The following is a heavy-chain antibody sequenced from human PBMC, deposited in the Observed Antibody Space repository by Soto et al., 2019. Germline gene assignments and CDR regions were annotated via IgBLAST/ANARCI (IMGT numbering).Heavy chain of an antibody. CDR3: ARYEDRPPYGSGRRYFDY. D-gene: IGHD3-10*01. CDR2: IYYSGST. J-gene: IGHJ4*02. Sequence: PSETLSLTCTVSGASITSYYWSWIRQPPGKGLEWIGYIYYSGSTNYNPSLKSRVTISVDTSKNQFSLKLSSVTAADTAVYYCARYEDRPPYGSGRRYFDYWGQGTLVTVSS. V-gene: IGHV4-59*01. CDR1: GASITSYY.